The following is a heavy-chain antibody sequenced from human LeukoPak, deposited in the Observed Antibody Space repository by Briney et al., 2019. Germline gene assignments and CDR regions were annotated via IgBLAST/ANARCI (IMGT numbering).Heavy chain of an antibody. D-gene: IGHD3-10*01. CDR3: AKGKGGRGVGYYYYMDV. Sequence: PGGSLRLSCAASGFTFSSYGMHWVRQAPGKGLEWVAVISYDGSNKYYADSVKGRFTISRDNSKNTLYLQMNSLRAEDTAVYYCAKGKGGRGVGYYYYMDVWGKGTTVTVSS. V-gene: IGHV3-30*18. J-gene: IGHJ6*03. CDR1: GFTFSSYG. CDR2: ISYDGSNK.